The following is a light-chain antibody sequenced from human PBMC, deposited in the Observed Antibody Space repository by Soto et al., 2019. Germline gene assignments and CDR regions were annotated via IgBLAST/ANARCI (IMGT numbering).Light chain of an antibody. V-gene: IGKV3-15*01. CDR2: GAS. CDR1: QSVSSN. CDR3: HQYENWPQT. J-gene: IGKJ1*01. Sequence: EIVMTQSPATLSVSPGERATLSCRARQSVSSNLAWYQQKPGQAHRLLTYGASTRDTGIPGRFSGSGSGTEVTLTISSLQSEEFALYYCHQYENWPQTFGQGTKV.